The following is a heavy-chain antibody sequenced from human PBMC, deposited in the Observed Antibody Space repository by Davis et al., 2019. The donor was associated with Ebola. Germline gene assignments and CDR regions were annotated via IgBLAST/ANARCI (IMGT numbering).Heavy chain of an antibody. Sequence: GESLKISCAASGFTFSSYAMHWVRQAPGKGLEWVAVISYDGSNKYYADSVKGRFTISRDNSKNTLYLQMNSLRAEDTAVYYCARSIAARSFDYWGQGTLVTVSS. D-gene: IGHD6-6*01. J-gene: IGHJ4*02. V-gene: IGHV3-30-3*01. CDR1: GFTFSSYA. CDR3: ARSIAARSFDY. CDR2: ISYDGSNK.